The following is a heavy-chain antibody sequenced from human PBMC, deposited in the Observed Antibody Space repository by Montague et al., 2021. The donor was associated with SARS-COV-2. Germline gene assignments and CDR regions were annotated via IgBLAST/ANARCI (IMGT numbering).Heavy chain of an antibody. CDR1: GGSFSGHS. V-gene: IGHV4-34*01. J-gene: IGHJ4*02. D-gene: IGHD3-22*01. CDR3: ARGLTDVTVILVFVGASLYFDS. CDR2: INHSGGT. Sequence: SETLSLTCAVYGGSFSGHSWTWIRQPPGKGLEWIGEINHSGGTNYNPSLKSRVTISVDTPKNQFSLKLSSLTAADTAVYYRARGLTDVTVILVFVGASLYFDSWGQGALVTVSS.